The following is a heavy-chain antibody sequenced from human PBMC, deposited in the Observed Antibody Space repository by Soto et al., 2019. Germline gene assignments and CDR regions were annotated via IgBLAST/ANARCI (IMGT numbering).Heavy chain of an antibody. CDR3: AREAAGILNWFDP. J-gene: IGHJ5*02. V-gene: IGHV4-34*01. Sequence: PSETLSLTCAVYGGSFSGYYWSWIRQPPGKGLEWIGEINHSGSTNYNPSLKSRVTISVDTSKNQFSLKLSSVTAADTAVYYCAREAAGILNWFDPWGQGTPVTVSS. D-gene: IGHD6-25*01. CDR2: INHSGST. CDR1: GGSFSGYY.